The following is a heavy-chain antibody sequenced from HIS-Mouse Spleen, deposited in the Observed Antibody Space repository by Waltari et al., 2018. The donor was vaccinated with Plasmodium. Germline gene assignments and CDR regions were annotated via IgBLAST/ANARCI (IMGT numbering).Heavy chain of an antibody. CDR3: AKAIQLWSLDY. D-gene: IGHD5-18*01. J-gene: IGHJ4*02. V-gene: IGHV3-9*01. Sequence: EVQLAESGGGLVQPGRSLSFYWPATGFTFEDYAFHWSRQAPGKGLEWVSGISGTSGSICYADAVKGRFTISRDNAKNSLYLQMNSLRAEDTALYYCAKAIQLWSLDYWGQGTLVTVSS. CDR1: GFTFEDYA. CDR2: ISGTSGSI.